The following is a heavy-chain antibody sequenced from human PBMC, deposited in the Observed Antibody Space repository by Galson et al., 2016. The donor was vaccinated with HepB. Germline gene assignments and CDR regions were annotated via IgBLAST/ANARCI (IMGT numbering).Heavy chain of an antibody. J-gene: IGHJ4*02. Sequence: SLRLSCAASGFTVSSNYMTWVRQAPGKGLEWVSAIYSGGSIYYADSVKGRFTISRDQSKNTLYLQMNSLRAEDTAVYYCARGTSSSWYVPFHYWGQGTLVTVSS. CDR3: ARGTSSSWYVPFHY. V-gene: IGHV3-53*01. CDR1: GFTVSSNY. CDR2: IYSGGSI. D-gene: IGHD6-13*01.